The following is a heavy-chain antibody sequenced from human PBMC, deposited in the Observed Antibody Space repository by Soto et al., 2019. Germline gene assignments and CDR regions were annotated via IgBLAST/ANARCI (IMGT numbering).Heavy chain of an antibody. J-gene: IGHJ4*02. CDR2: IIPIFGTA. V-gene: IGHV1-69*06. Sequence: QVQLVQSGAEVKKPGSSVKVSCKASGGTFSSYAISWVRQAPGQGLEWMGGIIPIFGTANYAQKFQGRVTITADKSTSTAYRELGSLRSEDTAVYYCARKTLYCSGGSCYQTTSQYYFDYWGQGTLVTVSS. CDR1: GGTFSSYA. CDR3: ARKTLYCSGGSCYQTTSQYYFDY. D-gene: IGHD2-15*01.